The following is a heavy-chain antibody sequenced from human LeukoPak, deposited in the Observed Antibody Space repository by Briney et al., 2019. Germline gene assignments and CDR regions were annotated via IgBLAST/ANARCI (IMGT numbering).Heavy chain of an antibody. CDR2: ISSSSSTI. J-gene: IGHJ4*02. CDR1: GFTFSSYS. D-gene: IGHD1-26*01. Sequence: PGGSLRLSCAASGFTFSSYSMNWVRQAPGKGLEWVSYISSSSSTIYYADSVKGRFTISRDNAKNSLYLQMNSLRAEDTAVYYCARGARRAIAKRGASQELPDYWGQGTLVTVSS. CDR3: ARGARRAIAKRGASQELPDY. V-gene: IGHV3-48*01.